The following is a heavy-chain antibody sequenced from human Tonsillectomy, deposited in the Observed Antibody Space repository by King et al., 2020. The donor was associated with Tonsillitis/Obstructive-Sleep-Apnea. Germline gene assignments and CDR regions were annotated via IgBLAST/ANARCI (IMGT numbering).Heavy chain of an antibody. D-gene: IGHD3-22*01. J-gene: IGHJ5*02. V-gene: IGHV1-2*04. Sequence: QLVQSGAEVKKPGASVRVSCRASGYIFTGYYMHWVRQAPGQGLEWMGWINPNSGGTKYAQKFQGWVTMTRDTSINTAFMELGRQRSDDTAVYFCARDRGGYYGGFDLWGQGTLVTVPS. CDR2: INPNSGGT. CDR1: GYIFTGYY. CDR3: ARDRGGYYGGFDL.